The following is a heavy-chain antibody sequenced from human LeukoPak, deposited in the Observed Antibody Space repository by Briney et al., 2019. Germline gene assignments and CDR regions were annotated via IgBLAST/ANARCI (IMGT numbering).Heavy chain of an antibody. J-gene: IGHJ6*03. Sequence: PGGSLRLSCAASGFTFSSYAMHWVRQAPGKGLEYVSAISSNGGSTYYANPVKGRFTISRDNSKNTLYLQMGSLRAEDTAVYYCAKLGYYDFWSTYYTNYYYYMDVWGKGTTVTVSS. CDR2: ISSNGGST. CDR3: AKLGYYDFWSTYYTNYYYYMDV. CDR1: GFTFSSYA. D-gene: IGHD3-3*01. V-gene: IGHV3-64*01.